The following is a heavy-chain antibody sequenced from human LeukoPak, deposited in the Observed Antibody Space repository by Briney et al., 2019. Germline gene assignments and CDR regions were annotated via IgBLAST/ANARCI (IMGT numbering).Heavy chain of an antibody. V-gene: IGHV1-18*04. CDR2: ISAYNGNT. Sequence: ASVRVSCKASGYTFTSYGISWVRQAPGQGLEWMGWISAYNGNTDYAQKLQGRVTMTTDTSTSTAYMELRSLRSDDTAAYYCARDLPAVAGIDFDYWGQGTLVTVSS. CDR1: GYTFTSYG. J-gene: IGHJ4*02. CDR3: ARDLPAVAGIDFDY. D-gene: IGHD6-19*01.